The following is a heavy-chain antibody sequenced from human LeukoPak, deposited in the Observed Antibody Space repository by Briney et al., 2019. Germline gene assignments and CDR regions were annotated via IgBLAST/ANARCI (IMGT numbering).Heavy chain of an antibody. CDR1: GYTFTSYG. Sequence: ASVKVSCKASGYTFTSYGISWVRQAPGQGLEWMGWISAYNGNTNYAQKLQGRVTMTTDTSTSTAYMELRSLRSDDTAVYYCAREWGLESSGYYYAYWGQGTLVTVSS. D-gene: IGHD3-22*01. CDR2: ISAYNGNT. J-gene: IGHJ4*02. CDR3: AREWGLESSGYYYAY. V-gene: IGHV1-18*01.